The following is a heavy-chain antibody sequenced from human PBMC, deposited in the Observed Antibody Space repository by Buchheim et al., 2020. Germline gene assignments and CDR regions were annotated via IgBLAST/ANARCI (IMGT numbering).Heavy chain of an antibody. Sequence: QVQLQESGPGLVKPSETLSHTCSVSGGSISSYYWSWIRQPPGKGLEWIGYIYYSGSTNYNPSLKSRVTISVDTSKNQFTLKLSSVTAADTAVYYCARGRDGYNLWGQGTL. V-gene: IGHV4-59*01. D-gene: IGHD5-24*01. CDR1: GGSISSYY. CDR3: ARGRDGYNL. CDR2: IYYSGST. J-gene: IGHJ4*02.